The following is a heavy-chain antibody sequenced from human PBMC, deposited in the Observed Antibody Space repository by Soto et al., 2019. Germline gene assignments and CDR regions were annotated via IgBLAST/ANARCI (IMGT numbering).Heavy chain of an antibody. V-gene: IGHV4-59*08. CDR1: GGSISSYY. Sequence: SETLSLTCTVSGGSISSYYWSWIRQPPGKGLEWIGYIYYSGSTNYNPSLKSRVTISVDTSKNQFSLKLSSVTAADTAVYYCAKHPRLGVAFDIGAQGQMVTVS. CDR3: AKHPRLGVAFDI. J-gene: IGHJ3*02. CDR2: IYYSGST. D-gene: IGHD2-8*01.